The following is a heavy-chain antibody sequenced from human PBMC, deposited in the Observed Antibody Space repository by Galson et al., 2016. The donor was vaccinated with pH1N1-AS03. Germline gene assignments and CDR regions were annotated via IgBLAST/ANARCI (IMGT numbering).Heavy chain of an antibody. CDR1: GYTFTNYG. D-gene: IGHD3-10*01. V-gene: IGHV1-18*01. CDR3: ARSGSGRFYEGDF. J-gene: IGHJ4*02. Sequence: SVKVSCKASGYTFTNYGISWVRQAPGQGLEYMGWIGTYTIYAQKLHGRVTMTTDTSTSTAYMELRSLRSDDTAVYYCARSGSGRFYEGDFWGQGTQVSVSS. CDR2: IGTYT.